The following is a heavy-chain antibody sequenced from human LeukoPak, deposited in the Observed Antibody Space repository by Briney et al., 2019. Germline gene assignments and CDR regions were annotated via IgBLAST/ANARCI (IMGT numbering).Heavy chain of an antibody. CDR2: ISYDGSNK. CDR1: GFTFSSYA. Sequence: GGSLRLSCAASGFTFSSYAMHWVRQAPGKGLEGVAVISYDGSNKYYADSVKGRFTISRDNSKNTLYLQMNSLRAEDTAVYYCARSYYYDSSGYSPGPNWFDPWGQGTLVTVSS. V-gene: IGHV3-30*04. CDR3: ARSYYYDSSGYSPGPNWFDP. D-gene: IGHD3-22*01. J-gene: IGHJ5*02.